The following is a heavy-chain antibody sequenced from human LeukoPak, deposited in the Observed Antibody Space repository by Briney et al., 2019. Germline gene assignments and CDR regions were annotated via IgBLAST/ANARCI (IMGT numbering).Heavy chain of an antibody. CDR2: ISAYNGNT. J-gene: IGHJ5*02. CDR1: GYTFTSCG. D-gene: IGHD5-18*01. V-gene: IGHV1-18*01. Sequence: GASVKVSCKASGYTFTSCGISWVRQAPGQGLEWMGWISAYNGNTNYAQKLQGRVTMTTDTSTSTAYMELRSLRSDDTAVYYCARDPLTDTAMVYNWFDPWGQGTLVTVSS. CDR3: ARDPLTDTAMVYNWFDP.